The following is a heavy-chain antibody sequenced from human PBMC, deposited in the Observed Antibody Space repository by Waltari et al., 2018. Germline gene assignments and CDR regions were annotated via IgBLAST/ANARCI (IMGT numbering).Heavy chain of an antibody. CDR1: GGSISSYY. Sequence: QVQLQESGPGLVKPSETLSLTCTVSGGSISSYYWSWIRQPPGKGLEWIGYIYYSGSTNYNPSLKSRVTISVDTSKNQFSLKLSSVTAADTAVYYCASTYYDFWSGYYTGYYYYYGMDVWGQGTTVTVSS. V-gene: IGHV4-59*01. J-gene: IGHJ6*02. D-gene: IGHD3-3*01. CDR2: IYYSGST. CDR3: ASTYYDFWSGYYTGYYYYYGMDV.